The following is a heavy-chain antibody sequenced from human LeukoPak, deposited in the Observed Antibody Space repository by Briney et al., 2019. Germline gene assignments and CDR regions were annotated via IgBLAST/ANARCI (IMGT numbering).Heavy chain of an antibody. CDR2: IYYSGNT. V-gene: IGHV4-59*01. Sequence: SETLSLTCTVSGGSISSYYWSWIRQPPGKGLEWIGYIYYSGNTNYNPSLKSRVTISVDTSKNQFSLKLSSVTAADTAVYYCARESMDTAMVGRYYYYMDVWGKGTTVTVSS. J-gene: IGHJ6*03. D-gene: IGHD5-18*01. CDR1: GGSISSYY. CDR3: ARESMDTAMVGRYYYYMDV.